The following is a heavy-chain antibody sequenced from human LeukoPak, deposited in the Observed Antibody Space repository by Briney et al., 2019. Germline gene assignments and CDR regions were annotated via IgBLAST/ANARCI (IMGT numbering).Heavy chain of an antibody. D-gene: IGHD6-19*01. CDR2: IKKDGSEK. V-gene: IGHV3-7*01. Sequence: GGSLRLSCAASGFIFSNYWMSWVRQAPGKGLEGVANIKKDGSEKYYVDSVKGRFTISRDSTKNSLYLQMNSLRAEDTAVYYCARANLGGKQWLALDYWGQGTLVTVSS. CDR3: ARANLGGKQWLALDY. CDR1: GFIFSNYW. J-gene: IGHJ4*02.